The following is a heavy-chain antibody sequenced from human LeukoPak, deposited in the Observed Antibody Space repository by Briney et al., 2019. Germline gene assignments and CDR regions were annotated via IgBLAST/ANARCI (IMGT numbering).Heavy chain of an antibody. Sequence: TSETLSLTCTVSGGSISSYYWSWIRQPPGKGLEWIGYIYYSGSTNYNPSLKSRVTISVDTSKNQFPLKLSSVTAADTAVYYCARGYSGSYQVDYWGQGTLVTVSS. CDR3: ARGYSGSYQVDY. D-gene: IGHD1-26*01. CDR1: GGSISSYY. V-gene: IGHV4-59*01. J-gene: IGHJ4*02. CDR2: IYYSGST.